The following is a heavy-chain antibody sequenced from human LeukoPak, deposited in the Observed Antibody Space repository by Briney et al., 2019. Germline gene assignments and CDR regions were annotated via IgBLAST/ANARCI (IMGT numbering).Heavy chain of an antibody. Sequence: SETLSLTCTVSGGSISSYYWSWIRQPPGKGLEWIGYIYYSGSTNYNPSLKSRVTISVDMSKNQFSLKLSSVTAADTAVYYCASSFYGDYVNWFDPWGQGTLVTVSS. J-gene: IGHJ5*02. D-gene: IGHD4-17*01. CDR1: GGSISSYY. CDR2: IYYSGST. CDR3: ASSFYGDYVNWFDP. V-gene: IGHV4-59*01.